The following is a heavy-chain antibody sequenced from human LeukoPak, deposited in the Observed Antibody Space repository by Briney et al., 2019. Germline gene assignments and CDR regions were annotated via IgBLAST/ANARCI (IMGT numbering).Heavy chain of an antibody. CDR3: ARTTEGGYTYGYFYYYMDV. CDR2: INHSGST. J-gene: IGHJ6*03. D-gene: IGHD5-18*01. Sequence: SETLSLTCAVYGGSFSGYYWSWIRQPPGKGLEWIGEINHSGSTNYNPSLKSRVTISVDTSKNQFSLKLTSVTAADTAVYYCARTTEGGYTYGYFYYYMDVWGKGTTVTISS. V-gene: IGHV4-34*01. CDR1: GGSFSGYY.